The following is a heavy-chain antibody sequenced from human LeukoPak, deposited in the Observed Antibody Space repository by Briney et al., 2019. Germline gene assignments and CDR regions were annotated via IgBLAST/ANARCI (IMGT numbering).Heavy chain of an antibody. V-gene: IGHV4-34*01. CDR1: GGSISSYY. CDR2: INHSGST. Sequence: PSETLSLTCTVSGGSISSYYWSWIRQPPGKGLEWIGEINHSGSTNHNPSLKSRVTTSVDRSKNQFSLKLISVTAADTAVYYCARAHKDCISSTCYAPPGYWGQGTPVTVSS. CDR3: ARAHKDCISSTCYAPPGY. D-gene: IGHD2-2*01. J-gene: IGHJ4*02.